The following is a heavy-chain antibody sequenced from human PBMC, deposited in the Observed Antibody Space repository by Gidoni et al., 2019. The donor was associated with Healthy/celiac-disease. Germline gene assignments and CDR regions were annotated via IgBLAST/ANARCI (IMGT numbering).Heavy chain of an antibody. CDR1: GFPSGDYA. V-gene: IGHV3-49*03. CDR2: IRSKAYGGTT. J-gene: IGHJ4*02. CDR3: TRSWPYAYCGGDCYYRNGEFDY. Sequence: EVQLVVSGGGLVQPGRSLRLSCTAPGFPSGDYAMSWSRQAPGKGLEWVGFIRSKAYGGTTEYAASVKGRFTISRDDSKSIAYLQMNSLKTEDTAVYYCTRSWPYAYCGGDCYYRNGEFDYWGQGTLVTVSS. D-gene: IGHD2-21*02.